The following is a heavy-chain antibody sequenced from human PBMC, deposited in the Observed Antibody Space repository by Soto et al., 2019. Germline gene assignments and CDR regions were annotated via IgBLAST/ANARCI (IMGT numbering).Heavy chain of an antibody. V-gene: IGHV3-23*01. CDR1: GFTFTSYA. D-gene: IGHD6-13*01. J-gene: IGHJ4*02. Sequence: GGSLRLSCAASGFTFTSYAMSWVRQAPGEGLEWVSAISAGGTAKNYADSVKGRFTISRNNSKNTLYLQMNSLRAEDTAVYSCAKAAAYSSRWYANWGQGTLVTVSS. CDR3: AKAAAYSSRWYAN. CDR2: ISAGGTAK.